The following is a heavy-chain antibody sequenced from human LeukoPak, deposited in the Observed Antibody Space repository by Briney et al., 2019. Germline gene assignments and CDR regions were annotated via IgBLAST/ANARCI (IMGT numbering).Heavy chain of an antibody. J-gene: IGHJ6*02. D-gene: IGHD3-10*01. CDR1: GYTFTSYD. CDR3: ARGRFKSYYYYYGMDV. Sequence: ASVKVSCKASGYTFTSYDFNWLRQATGQGPEWMGWMNPNSGATGYAQKFQGRVTMTRSASINTAYMELSSLRSEDTAVYYCARGRFKSYYYYYGMDVWGQGTTVTVSS. CDR2: MNPNSGAT. V-gene: IGHV1-8*01.